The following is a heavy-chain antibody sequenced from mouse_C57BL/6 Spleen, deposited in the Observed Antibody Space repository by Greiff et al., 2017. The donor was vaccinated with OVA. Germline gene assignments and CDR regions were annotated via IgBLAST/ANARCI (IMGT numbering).Heavy chain of an antibody. CDR1: GYTFTSYW. D-gene: IGHD2-1*01. CDR3: ARRILYYGNYGY. J-gene: IGHJ2*01. CDR2: IYPGSGST. V-gene: IGHV1-55*01. Sequence: QVQLQQPGAELVKPGASVKMSCKASGYTFTSYWITWVKQRPGQGLEWIGDIYPGSGSTNYHEKFQSKATLTVDTSSSTAYMQLSSLTSEDSAVYYCARRILYYGNYGYWGQGTTLTVSS.